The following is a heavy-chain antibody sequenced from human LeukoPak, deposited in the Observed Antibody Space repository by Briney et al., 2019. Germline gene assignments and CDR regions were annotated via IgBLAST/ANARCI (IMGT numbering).Heavy chain of an antibody. CDR3: ARAGEWELPFDY. V-gene: IGHV3-53*01. CDR1: GFTFSNYS. D-gene: IGHD1-26*01. Sequence: GGSLRPSCVASGFTFSNYSMSWVRQAPGKGLEWVSVIYSGGSTYYADSVKGRFTISRDNSKNTLYLQMNSLRAEDTAVYYCARAGEWELPFDYWGQGTLVTVSS. J-gene: IGHJ4*02. CDR2: IYSGGST.